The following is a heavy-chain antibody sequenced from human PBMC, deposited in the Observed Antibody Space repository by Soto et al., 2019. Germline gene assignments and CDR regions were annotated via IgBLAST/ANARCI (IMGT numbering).Heavy chain of an antibody. J-gene: IGHJ4*02. CDR3: PKERGSGWSFAY. CDR1: GFTFSTYA. D-gene: IGHD6-19*01. CDR2: ISGSGDST. Sequence: EVQLLESGGGLVQPGGSLRLSCAASGFTFSTYAMNWVRQAPGKGLEWVSGISGSGDSTYYADSVKGRFTVSRDNSKNPLEPQMTSLRAEDTAVFFCPKERGSGWSFAYWGQGPLVTVSS. V-gene: IGHV3-23*01.